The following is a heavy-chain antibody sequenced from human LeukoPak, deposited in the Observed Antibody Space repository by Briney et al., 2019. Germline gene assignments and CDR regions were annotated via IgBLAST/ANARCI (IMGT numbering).Heavy chain of an antibody. J-gene: IGHJ3*02. D-gene: IGHD4-17*01. CDR1: GFSFHTYA. V-gene: IGHV3-23*01. Sequence: PGGSLRLSCAASGFSFHTYAMTWVRQAPGKGLEWVSSLSGSGQSPNYAKPVLGRFSISRDNAQQRLFLQMNNLRVDDTGTYYCAKVIDYGALDACDIWGQGTVVTVSS. CDR3: AKVIDYGALDACDI. CDR2: LSGSGQSP.